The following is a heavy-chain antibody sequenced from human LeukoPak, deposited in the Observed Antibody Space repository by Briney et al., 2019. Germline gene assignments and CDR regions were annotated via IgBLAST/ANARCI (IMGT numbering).Heavy chain of an antibody. V-gene: IGHV3-11*04. CDR2: ISSSSSTI. J-gene: IGHJ4*02. CDR1: GFIFSDYY. Sequence: PGGSLRLSCAASGFIFSDYYMSWIRQAPGKGLEWVSYISSSSSTIYYADSVKGRFAISRDNAKNSLYLQMNSLRAEDTAVYYCARDHGAAAANGAFDYWGQGTLVTVSS. D-gene: IGHD6-13*01. CDR3: ARDHGAAAANGAFDY.